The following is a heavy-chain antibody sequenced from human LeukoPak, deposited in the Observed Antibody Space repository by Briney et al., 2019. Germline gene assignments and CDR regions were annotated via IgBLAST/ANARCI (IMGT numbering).Heavy chain of an antibody. J-gene: IGHJ3*02. CDR2: IYYSGST. D-gene: IGHD3-16*01. Sequence: PSETLSLTCTVSGGSISSYYWSWIRQPPGKGLEWSGYIYYSGSTNYNPSLKSRVTISVDTSKNQFSLKLSSVTAADTAVYYCARERVRLRRPFGAFDIWGQGTMVTVSS. CDR3: ARERVRLRRPFGAFDI. CDR1: GGSISSYY. V-gene: IGHV4-59*01.